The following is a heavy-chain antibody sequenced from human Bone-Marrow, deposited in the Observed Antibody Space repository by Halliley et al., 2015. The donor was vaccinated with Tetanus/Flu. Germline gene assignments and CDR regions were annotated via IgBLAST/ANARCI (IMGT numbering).Heavy chain of an antibody. Sequence: LEWIAYIYNSGTTNYNPSLKSRVTISVDISKNQFSRDLSSVTAADTAVYYCARGRHGIEYLVDYWGQGTLVTVSS. D-gene: IGHD2-2*02. V-gene: IGHV4-59*09. J-gene: IGHJ4*02. CDR2: IYNSGTT. CDR3: ARGRHGIEYLVDY.